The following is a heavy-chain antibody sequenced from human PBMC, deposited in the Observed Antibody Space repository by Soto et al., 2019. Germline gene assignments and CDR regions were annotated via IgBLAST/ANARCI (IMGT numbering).Heavy chain of an antibody. CDR2: FDPEDGET. CDR1: GYTLTELS. D-gene: IGHD6-19*01. V-gene: IGHV1-24*01. CDR3: ATVTPGYSSGWAYYFDY. Sequence: ASVKVSCKVSGYTLTELSMHWVLQAPGKGLEWMGGFDPEDGETIYAQKFQGRVTMTEDTSTDTAYMELSSLRSEDTAVYYCATVTPGYSSGWAYYFDYWGQGTLVTVSS. J-gene: IGHJ4*02.